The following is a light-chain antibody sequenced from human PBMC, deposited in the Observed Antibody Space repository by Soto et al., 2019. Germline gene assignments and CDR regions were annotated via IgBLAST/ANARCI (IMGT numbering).Light chain of an antibody. Sequence: EIVLTQSPGTLSLSPGERATLSCRASQSVSSSYLAWYQQKPGQAPRLLIYGASSSATGIPDRFSGSVSGTDFTLTISRLEPEDFAVYYCQQDGRSPWTFGQGTKVEIK. CDR3: QQDGRSPWT. V-gene: IGKV3-20*01. CDR2: GAS. J-gene: IGKJ1*01. CDR1: QSVSSSY.